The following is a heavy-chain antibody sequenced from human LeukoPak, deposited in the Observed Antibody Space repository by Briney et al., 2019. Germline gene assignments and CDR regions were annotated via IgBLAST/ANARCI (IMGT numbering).Heavy chain of an antibody. Sequence: GASLKISCKGSGYSFTSYWIGWVRQMPGKGLEWMGIIYPGDSDTRYSPSFQGQVTISADKSISTAYLQWSSLKASDTAMYYCARHGHSRGYCSSTSCSDPTKYYYYGMDVWGQGTTVTVSS. V-gene: IGHV5-51*01. CDR1: GYSFTSYW. J-gene: IGHJ6*02. CDR2: IYPGDSDT. CDR3: ARHGHSRGYCSSTSCSDPTKYYYYGMDV. D-gene: IGHD2-2*01.